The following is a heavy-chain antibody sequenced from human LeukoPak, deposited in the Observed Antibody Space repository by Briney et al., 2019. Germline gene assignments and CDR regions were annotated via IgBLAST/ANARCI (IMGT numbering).Heavy chain of an antibody. CDR1: GFTFSTYG. CDR3: AKPPDYYDSSGYYYGFAFDI. D-gene: IGHD3-22*01. Sequence: GGSLRLSCAASGFTFSTYGMHWVRQAPGKGLEWVAFIRYDGRNKYYADSVKGRFTISRDNSKNTLYLQMNSLRVEDTAVYYCAKPPDYYDSSGYYYGFAFDIWGQGTMVTVSS. V-gene: IGHV3-30*02. CDR2: IRYDGRNK. J-gene: IGHJ3*02.